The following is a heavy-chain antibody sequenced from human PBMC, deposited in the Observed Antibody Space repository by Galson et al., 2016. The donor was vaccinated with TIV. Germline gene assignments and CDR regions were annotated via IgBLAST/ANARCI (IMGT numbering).Heavy chain of an antibody. CDR3: ARVVGRFLEWSDYWYFDL. J-gene: IGHJ2*01. CDR1: GYIFNNYY. CDR2: INPDSGAT. Sequence: SVKVSCKASGYIFNNYYMHWVRQAPGQGLEWMGWINPDSGATNYAQRFQGRVTMTGDTSISTAYMELSRLRSDDTAVYYCARVVGRFLEWSDYWYFDLWGRGTLVTVSS. V-gene: IGHV1-2*02. D-gene: IGHD3-3*01.